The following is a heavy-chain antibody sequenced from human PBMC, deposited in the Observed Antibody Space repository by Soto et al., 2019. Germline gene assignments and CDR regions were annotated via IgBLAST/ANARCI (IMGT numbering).Heavy chain of an antibody. J-gene: IGHJ4*02. V-gene: IGHV3-48*01. CDR3: AKTSYFYGSWCYGTRSYYFDY. Sequence: GGSLRLSCAASGFSFSSYSMNWVRQAPGKGLEWVSYISSSSSTIYYADSVKGRFTISRDNSKNTLYLQMNSLRAEDTAVYYCAKTSYFYGSWCYGTRSYYFDYWGQGTLVTVSS. CDR1: GFSFSSYS. CDR2: ISSSSSTI. D-gene: IGHD3-10*01.